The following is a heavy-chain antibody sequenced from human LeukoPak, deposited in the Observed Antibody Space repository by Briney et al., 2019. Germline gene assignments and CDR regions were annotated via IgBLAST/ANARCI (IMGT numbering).Heavy chain of an antibody. J-gene: IGHJ4*02. CDR3: AREGGDGDYERYYFGY. CDR1: GYTFTSYY. Sequence: ASVKVSCKASGYTFTSYYMHWVRQAPGQGLEWMGIINPSGGSTSYAQKFQGRVTMTRDTSTSTVYMELSSLRSEATAVYYCAREGGDGDYERYYFGYWGQGTLVTVSS. D-gene: IGHD4-17*01. V-gene: IGHV1-46*01. CDR2: INPSGGST.